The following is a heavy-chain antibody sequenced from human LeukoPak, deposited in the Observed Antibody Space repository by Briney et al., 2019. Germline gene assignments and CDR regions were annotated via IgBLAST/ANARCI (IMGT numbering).Heavy chain of an antibody. Sequence: GGSLRLSCAASGFTFSSYAMSWVRQAPGKGLEWVSAISGSGGSTYCADSVKGRFTISRDNSKNTLYLQMNSLRAEDTAVYYCARGSRPVYNLLTGKRYFDYWGQGTLLTVSS. J-gene: IGHJ4*02. CDR3: ARGSRPVYNLLTGKRYFDY. V-gene: IGHV3-23*01. CDR1: GFTFSSYA. D-gene: IGHD3-9*01. CDR2: ISGSGGST.